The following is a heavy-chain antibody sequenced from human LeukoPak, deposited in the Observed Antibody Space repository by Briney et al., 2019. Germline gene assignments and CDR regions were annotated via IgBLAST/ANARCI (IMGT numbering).Heavy chain of an antibody. J-gene: IGHJ4*02. CDR1: GGTFSGDA. CDR3: SIWYYYDSSGSRYYFDY. D-gene: IGHD3-22*01. V-gene: IGHV1-69*05. CDR2: IIPIFGTA. Sequence: SVKVSCKASGGTFSGDAISWVRQAPGQGLEWMGGIIPIFGTATYAQKFQGRVTLTTDESTSTAYMEVSSLRSPDTAVYYFSIWYYYDSSGSRYYFDYWGQGTLVTVST.